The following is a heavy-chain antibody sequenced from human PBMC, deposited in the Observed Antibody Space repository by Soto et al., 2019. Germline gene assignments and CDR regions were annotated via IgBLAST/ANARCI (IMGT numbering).Heavy chain of an antibody. V-gene: IGHV3-7*03. CDR2: IKQDGIEK. Sequence: PGGSLRLSCAASGFTFSSYWMSWVRQAPGKGLEWVANIKQDGIEKYYVDSVKGRFTISRDNAKNSLYLQMNSLRAEDTAVYYCARDSGYCSGGSCYSLFDYWGQGTLVTISS. J-gene: IGHJ4*02. D-gene: IGHD2-15*01. CDR3: ARDSGYCSGGSCYSLFDY. CDR1: GFTFSSYW.